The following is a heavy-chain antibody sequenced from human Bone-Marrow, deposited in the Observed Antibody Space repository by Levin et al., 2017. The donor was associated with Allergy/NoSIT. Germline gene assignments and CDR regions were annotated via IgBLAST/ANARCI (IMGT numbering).Heavy chain of an antibody. CDR2: ISSSSSYI. CDR1: GFTFSSYS. D-gene: IGHD5-18*01. V-gene: IGHV3-21*01. J-gene: IGHJ6*02. CDR3: ARSEGVDTAMVRSYYYYGMDG. Sequence: GGSLRLSCAASGFTFSSYSMNWVRQAPGKGLEWVSSISSSSSYIYYADSVKGRFTISRDNAKNSLYLQMNSLRAEDTAVYYCARSEGVDTAMVRSYYYYGMDGWGQGTTVTVSS.